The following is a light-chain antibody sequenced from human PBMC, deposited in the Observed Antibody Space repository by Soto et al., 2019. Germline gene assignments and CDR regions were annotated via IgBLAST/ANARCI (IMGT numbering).Light chain of an antibody. Sequence: EIVMTQSPATVSVSPGERATLSCRASQSVNSNLVWYQHKPGQAPRLLIYGASTRATGIPARFSGSGSGTAFTLTISSLQSEDFALYYCQQYNSWLWTFGQGTRVEIK. CDR2: GAS. J-gene: IGKJ1*01. CDR3: QQYNSWLWT. V-gene: IGKV3-15*01. CDR1: QSVNSN.